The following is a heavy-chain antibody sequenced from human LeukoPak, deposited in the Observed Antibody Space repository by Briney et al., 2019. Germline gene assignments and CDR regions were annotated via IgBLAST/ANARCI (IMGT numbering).Heavy chain of an antibody. V-gene: IGHV4-4*02. J-gene: IGHJ5*02. Sequence: MPSETLSLTCTVSGGSISSSNWWSWVRQPPGKGLEWIGEIYHSGSTNYNPSLKSRVTISVDKSKNQFSLKLSSVTAADTAVYYCARGVDDARIAAAGNWFDPWGQGTLVTVSS. CDR1: GGSISSSNW. CDR2: IYHSGST. D-gene: IGHD6-13*01. CDR3: ARGVDDARIAAAGNWFDP.